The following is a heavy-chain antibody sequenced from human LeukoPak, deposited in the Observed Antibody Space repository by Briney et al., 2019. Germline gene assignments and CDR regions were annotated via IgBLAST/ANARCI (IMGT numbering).Heavy chain of an antibody. D-gene: IGHD3-9*01. V-gene: IGHV4-59*01. J-gene: IGHJ4*02. CDR3: ASHPDILTGYYYFDY. Sequence: SETLSLTCTVSGGSISSYYWSWIRQPPGKGLEWIGYIYYSGSTNYNPFLKSRVTISVDTSKNQFSLKLSSVTAADTAVYYCASHPDILTGYYYFDYWGQGTLVTVSS. CDR2: IYYSGST. CDR1: GGSISSYY.